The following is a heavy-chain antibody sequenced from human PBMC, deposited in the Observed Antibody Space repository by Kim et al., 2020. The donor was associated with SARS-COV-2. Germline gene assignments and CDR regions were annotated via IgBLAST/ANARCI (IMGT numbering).Heavy chain of an antibody. V-gene: IGHV3-23*01. CDR3: AKPGYCSSTSCASPFDY. Sequence: GGSLRLSCAASGFTFSSYAMSWVRQAPGKGLEWVSAISGSGGSTYYADSVKGRFTISRDNSKNTLYLQMNSLRAEDTAVYYCAKPGYCSSTSCASPFDYWGQGTLVTVSS. CDR1: GFTFSSYA. CDR2: ISGSGGST. D-gene: IGHD2-2*01. J-gene: IGHJ4*02.